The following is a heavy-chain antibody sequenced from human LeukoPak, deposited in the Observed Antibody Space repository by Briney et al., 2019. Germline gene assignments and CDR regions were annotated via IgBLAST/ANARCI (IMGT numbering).Heavy chain of an antibody. Sequence: GGSLRLSCAASGFTFSSYAMHWVRQAPGKGLEYVSAISSNGGSTHYANSVKGRFTISRDNSKNTLYLQMGSLRAEDMAVYYCAREKGYYDLWSAAYYYYYMDVWGKGTTVTVSS. CDR3: AREKGYYDLWSAAYYYYYMDV. V-gene: IGHV3-64*01. J-gene: IGHJ6*03. CDR1: GFTFSSYA. CDR2: ISSNGGST. D-gene: IGHD3-3*01.